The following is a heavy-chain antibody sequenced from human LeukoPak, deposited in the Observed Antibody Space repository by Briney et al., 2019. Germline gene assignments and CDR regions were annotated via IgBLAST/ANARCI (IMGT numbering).Heavy chain of an antibody. Sequence: PGGSLRLSGAASGFTFGTFAMGWDRQAPGKGLEWVSAISGSGGGTYYADSVKGRLTISRDNSKNTLYLQMSSLRAEDTAVYYCETAFSTYEKSAPTWFDPWGQGTLVTVSS. V-gene: IGHV3-23*01. D-gene: IGHD2-2*01. CDR1: GFTFGTFA. CDR3: ETAFSTYEKSAPTWFDP. J-gene: IGHJ5*02. CDR2: ISGSGGGT.